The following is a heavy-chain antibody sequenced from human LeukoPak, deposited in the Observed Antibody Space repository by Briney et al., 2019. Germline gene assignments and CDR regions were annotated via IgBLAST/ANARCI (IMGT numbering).Heavy chain of an antibody. CDR3: GKGSDYYASGSLIDY. CDR1: GFTFNIYG. CDR2: LHYDGSNK. Sequence: PGGSLRLSCAASGFTFNIYGMHWVRQAPGKGLEWVAFLHYDGSNKYYADSVKGRFTISRDNSNNTLYLQMNSLRAEDTAVYYCGKGSDYYASGSLIDYWGQGTLVTVSS. J-gene: IGHJ4*02. V-gene: IGHV3-30*02. D-gene: IGHD3-10*01.